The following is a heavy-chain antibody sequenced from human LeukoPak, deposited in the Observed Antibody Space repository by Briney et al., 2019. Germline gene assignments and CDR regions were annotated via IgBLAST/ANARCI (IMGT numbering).Heavy chain of an antibody. J-gene: IGHJ5*02. D-gene: IGHD3-10*01. CDR1: GFTFSDYY. Sequence: GGSLRLSCAASGFTFSDYYMSWIRQAPGKGLEWVSYIISSGSTIYYADSVKGRFTISRDKAKNSLYLQMNSLRAEDTAVYYCARKGSYGSVFDPWGQGTLVTVSS. V-gene: IGHV3-11*01. CDR2: IISSGSTI. CDR3: ARKGSYGSVFDP.